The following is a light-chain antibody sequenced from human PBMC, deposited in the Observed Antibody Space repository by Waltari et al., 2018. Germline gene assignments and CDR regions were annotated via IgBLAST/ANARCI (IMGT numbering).Light chain of an antibody. Sequence: DIQMTQSPSTLSSSVGDRVTITCRASQSISSWLAWYQQKPGKAPKLLIYKASSLESGVPSRFSGSGSGTEFTLTISSLQPDDFATYYCQQYNSIIRTFGQGTKLEIK. CDR3: QQYNSIIRT. J-gene: IGKJ2*02. V-gene: IGKV1-5*03. CDR1: QSISSW. CDR2: KAS.